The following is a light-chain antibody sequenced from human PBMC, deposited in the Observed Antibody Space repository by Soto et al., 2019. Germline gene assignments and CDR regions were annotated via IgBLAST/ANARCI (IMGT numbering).Light chain of an antibody. CDR2: GAS. V-gene: IGKV3-20*01. Sequence: EIVLTQSPGTLSLSPGERATLSCRASQSVSSSYLAWYQQKPGQAPRLLIYGASSRATGIPDRFSGSGSGTDFTLTISRLEPEDFAVYYCQQYVSSPFPFGHGTKVHIK. CDR3: QQYVSSPFP. J-gene: IGKJ3*01. CDR1: QSVSSSY.